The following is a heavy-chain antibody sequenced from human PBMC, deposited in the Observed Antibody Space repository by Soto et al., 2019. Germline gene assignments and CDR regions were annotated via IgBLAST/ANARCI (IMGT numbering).Heavy chain of an antibody. J-gene: IGHJ5*02. CDR2: VYDTGHT. CDR3: AKRAYGEPFDP. Sequence: PSETLSLTCAVSGGSISSSGYWWSWIRQPPGKGLEWIATVYDTGHTFYNPSLKSRVTISADTSKNHFSLKLNSVTAADTAVYYCAKRAYGEPFDPWGQGALVSVSS. CDR1: GGSISSSGYW. V-gene: IGHV4-39*02. D-gene: IGHD4-17*01.